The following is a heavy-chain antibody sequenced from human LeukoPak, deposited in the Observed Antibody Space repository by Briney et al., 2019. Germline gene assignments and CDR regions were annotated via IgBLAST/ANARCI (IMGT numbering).Heavy chain of an antibody. CDR1: GFTFGDYG. D-gene: IGHD3-16*02. CDR2: ISSSSSYI. J-gene: IGHJ4*02. CDR3: ARVDDYVWGSYRQGSDY. Sequence: GRSLRLSCTTSGFTFGDYGFNWVRQAPGKGLDWVSSISSSSSYIYYADSVKGRFTISRDNAKNSLYLQMNSLRAEDTAVYYCARVDDYVWGSYRQGSDYWGQGTLVTVSS. V-gene: IGHV3-21*01.